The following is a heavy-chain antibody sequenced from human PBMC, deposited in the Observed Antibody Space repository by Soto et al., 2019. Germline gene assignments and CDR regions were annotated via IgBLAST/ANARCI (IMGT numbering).Heavy chain of an antibody. CDR3: ARDLVVVPAAITDGMDV. D-gene: IGHD2-2*01. CDR2: TYYRSKWYN. J-gene: IGHJ6*02. Sequence: SQTLSLTCAISGDSVSSNSAAWNWIRQSPSRGLEWLGRTYYRSKWYNDYAVSVKSRITINPDTSKNQFSLQLNSVPPEDTAVYYCARDLVVVPAAITDGMDVWGQGTKVSVS. CDR1: GDSVSSNSAA. V-gene: IGHV6-1*01.